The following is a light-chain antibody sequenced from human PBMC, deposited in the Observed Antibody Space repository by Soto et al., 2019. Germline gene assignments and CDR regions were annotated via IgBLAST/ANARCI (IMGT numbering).Light chain of an antibody. CDR3: SSYTSSSTYVV. Sequence: QSVLTHPASVSGSPGQSITISGTGTSSDVGGYNYVSWYQQHPGKAPKLMIYDVSNRPSGVSNRFSGSKSGNTASLTISGLQAEDEADYYCSSYTSSSTYVVFGGGTQLTVL. CDR2: DVS. J-gene: IGLJ2*01. V-gene: IGLV2-14*01. CDR1: SSDVGGYNY.